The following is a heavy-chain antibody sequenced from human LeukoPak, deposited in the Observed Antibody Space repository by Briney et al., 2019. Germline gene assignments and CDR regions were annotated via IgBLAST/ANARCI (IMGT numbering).Heavy chain of an antibody. J-gene: IGHJ6*03. CDR1: GYSFTSYW. V-gene: IGHV5-51*01. Sequence: GESLKISCRGSGYSFTSYWIGWVRQMPGKGLEWMGIIYPGDSDTGYSPSFQGQVTISADKSISTAYLQWSSLKASDTAMYYCARHNYRVPAATWLYGYYYYMDVWGKGTTVTVSS. CDR2: IYPGDSDT. D-gene: IGHD2-2*01. CDR3: ARHNYRVPAATWLYGYYYYMDV.